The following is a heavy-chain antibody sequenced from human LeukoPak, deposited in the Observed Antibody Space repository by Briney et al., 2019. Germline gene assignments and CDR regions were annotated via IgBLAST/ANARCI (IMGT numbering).Heavy chain of an antibody. CDR2: INPNSGGT. CDR1: GYTFTGYY. V-gene: IGHV1-2*02. Sequence: ASVKVSCTASGYTFTGYYMHWVRQAPGQGLEWMGWINPNSGGTNYAQKFQGRVTMTRDTSISTAYMELSRLRSDDTAVYYCARVVVVPAAMMGNDYYYYMDVWGKGTTVTVSS. J-gene: IGHJ6*03. D-gene: IGHD2-2*01. CDR3: ARVVVVPAAMMGNDYYYYMDV.